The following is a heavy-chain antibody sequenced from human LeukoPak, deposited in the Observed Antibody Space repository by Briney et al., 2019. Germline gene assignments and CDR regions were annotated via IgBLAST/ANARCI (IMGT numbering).Heavy chain of an antibody. D-gene: IGHD4-11*01. CDR1: GGSIRGYY. CDR3: AQGVTTFYYYYYMDV. CDR2: IYYSGST. V-gene: IGHV4-39*07. J-gene: IGHJ6*03. Sequence: SETLSLTCNVSGGSIRGYYWSWIRQPPGKGLEWIGSIYYSGSTYYNPSLKSRVTISVDTSKNQFSLKLSSVTAADTAVYYCAQGVTTFYYYYYMDVWGKGTTVTVSS.